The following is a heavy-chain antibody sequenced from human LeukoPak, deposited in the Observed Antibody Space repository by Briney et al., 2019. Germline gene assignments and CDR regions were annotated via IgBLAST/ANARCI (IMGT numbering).Heavy chain of an antibody. D-gene: IGHD2-2*01. CDR2: INWNGDST. Sequence: GGSLRLSCAASGFTFDDYGMSWVRQAPGKGLEWVSGINWNGDSTHYADSVKGRFTISRDNAKNSLYLQMNSLRAEDTALYYCSTDHSSYCTSTSCSAFGMDVWGQGTTVTVSS. CDR1: GFTFDDYG. V-gene: IGHV3-20*04. J-gene: IGHJ6*02. CDR3: STDHSSYCTSTSCSAFGMDV.